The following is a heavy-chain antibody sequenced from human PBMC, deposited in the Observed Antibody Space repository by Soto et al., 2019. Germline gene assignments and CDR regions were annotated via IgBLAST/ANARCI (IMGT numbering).Heavy chain of an antibody. CDR1: GGSISSGGYY. J-gene: IGHJ6*02. CDR2: ISGSGDST. CDR3: AKDRDGAAAGPTKFYGMDV. V-gene: IGHV3-23*01. D-gene: IGHD6-13*01. Sequence: ETLSLTCTVSGGSISSGGYYWSWVRQAPGKGLEWVSVISGSGDSTYYADSVGGRFTISRDNSKNTLYLQMNSLRAEDTAVYYCAKDRDGAAAGPTKFYGMDVWGQGTTVTVSS.